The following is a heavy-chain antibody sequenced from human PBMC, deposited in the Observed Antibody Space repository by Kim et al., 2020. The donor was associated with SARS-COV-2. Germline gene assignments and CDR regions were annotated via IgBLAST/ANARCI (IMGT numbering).Heavy chain of an antibody. CDR3: ARTYHLTCETLGMDV. J-gene: IGHJ6*02. Sequence: GGSLRLSCAASGFSFSAFDLNWVRQAPGKGLEWVSYISSSSRNMDYADSVKGRFTISRDNTKNLLYLQMSSLRVEDTAVYFCARTYHLTCETLGMDVWGQGTTVTVSS. CDR2: ISSSSRNM. CDR1: GFSFSAFD. V-gene: IGHV3-21*06.